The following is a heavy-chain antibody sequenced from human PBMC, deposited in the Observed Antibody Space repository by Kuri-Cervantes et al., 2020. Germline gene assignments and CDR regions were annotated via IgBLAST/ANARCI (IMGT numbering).Heavy chain of an antibody. CDR3: ARWFDGAFDI. J-gene: IGHJ3*02. V-gene: IGHV3-13*01. CDR2: IGTAADT. Sequence: GGSLRLSCAASGFTFSNYDMHWVRQATGKGLEWVSVIGTAADTYYPASVKGRFTISRENAKNSLYLQMNSLRAGDTAVYYCARWFDGAFDIWGQGTMVTVSS. CDR1: GFTFSNYD. D-gene: IGHD3-22*01.